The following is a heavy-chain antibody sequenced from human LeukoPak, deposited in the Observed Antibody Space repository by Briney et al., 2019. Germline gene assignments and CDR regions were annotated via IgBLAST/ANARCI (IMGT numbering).Heavy chain of an antibody. CDR2: ISYDGSNK. CDR1: GFTFSSYA. J-gene: IGHJ4*02. D-gene: IGHD2-2*03. CDR3: ARDRGYCSSTSCYALYYFDY. V-gene: IGHV3-30*04. Sequence: GGSLRLSCAASGFTFSSYAMHWVRPAPGKGLEWVAVISYDGSNKYYADSVKGRFTISRDNSKNTLYLQMNSLRAEDTAVYYCARDRGYCSSTSCYALYYFDYWGQGTLVTVSS.